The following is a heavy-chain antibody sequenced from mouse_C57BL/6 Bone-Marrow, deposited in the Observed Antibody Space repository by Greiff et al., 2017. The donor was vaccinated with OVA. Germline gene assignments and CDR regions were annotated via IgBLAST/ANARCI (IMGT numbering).Heavy chain of an antibody. V-gene: IGHV5-4*03. CDR1: GFTFSSYA. CDR3: AGGPYRGYFDV. CDR2: ISDGGSYT. D-gene: IGHD2-12*01. J-gene: IGHJ1*03. Sequence: EVKLMESGGGLVKPGGSLKLSCAASGFTFSSYAMSWVRQTPEKRLEWVATISDGGSYTYYPDNVKGRFTISRDNAKNNLYLQMSHLKSEDTAMYDCAGGPYRGYFDVWGTGTTVTVSS.